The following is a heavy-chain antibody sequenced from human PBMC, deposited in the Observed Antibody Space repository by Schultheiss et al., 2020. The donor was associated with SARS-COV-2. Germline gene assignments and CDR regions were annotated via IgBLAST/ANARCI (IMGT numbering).Heavy chain of an antibody. J-gene: IGHJ4*01. D-gene: IGHD3-3*01. CDR3: AKDFLPGHIWPPSGYYPLSYFDY. V-gene: IGHV3-11*04. CDR1: GFTFSDYY. CDR2: ISSSSSTI. Sequence: GGSLRLSCAASGFTFSDYYMSWIRQAPGKGLEWVSYISSSSSTIYYADSVKGRFTISRDNSKNTLYLQMNSLRAEDTAVYYCAKDFLPGHIWPPSGYYPLSYFDYWGHGTLITVAS.